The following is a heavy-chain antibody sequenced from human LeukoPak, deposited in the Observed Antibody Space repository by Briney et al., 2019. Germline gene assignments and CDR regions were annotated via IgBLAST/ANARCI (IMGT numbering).Heavy chain of an antibody. V-gene: IGHV1-2*02. CDR2: ITPNSGGT. CDR3: ARGWPEVVQWHFQY. D-gene: IGHD6-19*01. J-gene: IGHJ1*01. Sequence: GASVKVSCKTSGYTFSGYNVHWVRQAPGQGLEWMGWITPNSGGTKYAQRFQGRVTMTRDTSISTAYMELNRLTSDDTAVYYCARGWPEVVQWHFQYWGQGTLVTVSS. CDR1: GYTFSGYN.